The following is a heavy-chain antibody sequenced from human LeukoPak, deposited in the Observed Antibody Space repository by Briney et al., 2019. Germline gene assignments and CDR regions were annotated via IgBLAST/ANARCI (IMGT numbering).Heavy chain of an antibody. CDR3: ARDSTGYDY. CDR1: GFTFSDYY. D-gene: IGHD6-25*01. Sequence: GGSWRLSCAASGFTFSDYYMSWTRQAPGKGLEWVSYISSSSSYTNYADSVKGRFTISRDNAKNSLYLQMNSLRAEDTAVYYCARDSTGYDYWGQGTLVTVSS. J-gene: IGHJ4*02. V-gene: IGHV3-11*05. CDR2: ISSSSSYT.